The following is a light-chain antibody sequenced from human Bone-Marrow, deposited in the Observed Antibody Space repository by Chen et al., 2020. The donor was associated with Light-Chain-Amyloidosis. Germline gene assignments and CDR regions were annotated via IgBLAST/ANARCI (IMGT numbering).Light chain of an antibody. CDR1: SSDVGGDNH. Sequence: QSALTQPASVSGSPGQSITISCTGTSSDVGGDNHVSWYQQHPDKAPKLMIYEVTNRPSWVPDSFSGSKSDTTASLTISGLQTEDEADYFCSSYTITNTLVFGSGTRVTVL. CDR3: SSYTITNTLV. V-gene: IGLV2-14*01. CDR2: EVT. J-gene: IGLJ1*01.